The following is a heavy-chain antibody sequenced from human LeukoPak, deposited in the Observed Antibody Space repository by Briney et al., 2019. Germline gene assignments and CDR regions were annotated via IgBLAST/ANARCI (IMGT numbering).Heavy chain of an antibody. CDR3: ARVIGSSGYDYGY. V-gene: IGHV3-21*01. J-gene: IGHJ4*02. CDR2: ISSSSSYI. Sequence: GGSLRLSCAASGFTFSSYCMNWVRQAPGKGLEWVSYISSSSSYIYYADSVKGRFTISRDNANNSLYLQMNSLRAEDTAVYYCARVIGSSGYDYGYWGQGTLVTVSS. CDR1: GFTFSSYC. D-gene: IGHD5-12*01.